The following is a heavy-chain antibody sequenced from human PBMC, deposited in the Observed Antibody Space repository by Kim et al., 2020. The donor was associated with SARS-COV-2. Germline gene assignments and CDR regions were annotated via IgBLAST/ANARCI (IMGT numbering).Heavy chain of an antibody. D-gene: IGHD6-19*01. CDR3: ATTTSGWLFYY. Sequence: GGSLRLSCAASGFTFSTYAMSWVRQAPGMGLEWVSTIYSGGSGTSYADSVKGRFTISRDDSKSTLYLQINSLRAEDTAVYYCATTTSGWLFYYCGQGTMV. CDR2: IYSGGSGT. V-gene: IGHV3-23*03. CDR1: GFTFSTYA. J-gene: IGHJ4*02.